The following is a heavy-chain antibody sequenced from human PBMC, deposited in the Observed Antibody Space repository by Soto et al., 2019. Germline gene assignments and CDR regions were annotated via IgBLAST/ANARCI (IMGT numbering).Heavy chain of an antibody. CDR2: IYYSGST. J-gene: IGHJ6*02. CDR3: VRGDGSVTAGYYYYSMDV. CDR1: GGSIISYY. Sequence: PSETLSLTCTVSGGSIISYYWSWIRQPPGKGLEWIAYIYYSGSTNYNPSLKSRVTISVDTSKNQFSLKLSSVTAADTAVYYCVRGDGSVTAGYYYYSMDVWGHGTTVTVS. D-gene: IGHD1-26*01. V-gene: IGHV4-59*01.